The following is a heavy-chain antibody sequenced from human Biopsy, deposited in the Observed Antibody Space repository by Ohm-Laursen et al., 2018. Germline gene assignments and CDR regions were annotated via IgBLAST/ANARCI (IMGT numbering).Heavy chain of an antibody. J-gene: IGHJ3*01. CDR1: GFDFSDYS. V-gene: IGHV3-21*04. CDR2: VTTTSSYI. CDR3: ANWNYYYDSSGPPAFDV. Sequence: SLRLSCAASGFDFSDYSMSWVRQAPGKGLEWVSSVTTTSSYIYYADSVKGRFTISRDNAKNSLYLQMNSLRAEDTAVYYCANWNYYYDSSGPPAFDVWGQGTMVTVSS. D-gene: IGHD3-22*01.